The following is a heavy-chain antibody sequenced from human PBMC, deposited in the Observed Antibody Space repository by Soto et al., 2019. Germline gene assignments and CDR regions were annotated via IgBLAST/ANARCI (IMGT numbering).Heavy chain of an antibody. V-gene: IGHV3-53*01. CDR2: IYSGGYT. CDR1: GFTVSNNY. D-gene: IGHD3-10*01. J-gene: IGHJ4*02. Sequence: EVQLVESGGGLIQPGGSLRLSCAVSGFTVSNNYMSWVRQAPGKGLEGVSVIYSGGYTAYGDSVKGRFTISRDNSKNTHFLKRNRLGAAAPAVYVWATHPGGGGYWGQGTLVTVSS. CDR3: ATHPGGGGY.